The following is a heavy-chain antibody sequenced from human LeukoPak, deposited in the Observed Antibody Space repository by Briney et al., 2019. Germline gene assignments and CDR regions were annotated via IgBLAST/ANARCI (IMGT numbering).Heavy chain of an antibody. CDR2: INADGSST. CDR3: ARCREMATNRNAFDI. V-gene: IGHV3-74*01. J-gene: IGHJ3*02. CDR1: GFTFSSYW. Sequence: QSGGSLRLSCAASGFTFSSYWMHWVRQAPGKGLVWVSRINADGSSTSYADSVKGRFTISRDNAKNTLYLQMNSLRAEDTAVYYCARCREMATNRNAFDIWGQGTMVTVSS. D-gene: IGHD5-24*01.